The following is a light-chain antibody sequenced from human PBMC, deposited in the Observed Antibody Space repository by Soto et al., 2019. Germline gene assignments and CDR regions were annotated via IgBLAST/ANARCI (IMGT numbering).Light chain of an antibody. CDR1: QSISSW. CDR2: KAS. Sequence: STLSASVEDRVTITCRASQSISSWLAWYQQKPGKAPKLLIYKASSLESGVPSRFSGSGSGTEFTLTISSLQPDDFATYYCQQYNSYSPLTFGGGTKVDIK. J-gene: IGKJ4*01. CDR3: QQYNSYSPLT. V-gene: IGKV1-5*03.